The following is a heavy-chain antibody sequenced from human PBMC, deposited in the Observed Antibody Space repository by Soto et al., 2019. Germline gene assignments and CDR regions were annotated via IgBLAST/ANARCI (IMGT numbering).Heavy chain of an antibody. CDR3: ARAAEQHHYYYGMDV. CDR1: GGTFSSYA. Sequence: GASVTVSCQASGGTFSSYAISWVRQAPGQGLEWTGGIIPIFGTANYAQKFQGGVTITADESTSTAYMELSSLRSEDTAVYYCARAAEQHHYYYGMDVWGQGTTVTVSS. J-gene: IGHJ6*02. D-gene: IGHD6-13*01. CDR2: IIPIFGTA. V-gene: IGHV1-69*13.